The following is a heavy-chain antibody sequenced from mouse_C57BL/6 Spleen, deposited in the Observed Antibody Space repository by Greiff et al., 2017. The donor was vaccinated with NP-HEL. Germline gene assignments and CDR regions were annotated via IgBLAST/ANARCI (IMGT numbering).Heavy chain of an antibody. CDR2: IDPETGGT. CDR3: TRWRLLYAMDY. Sequence: VQLQQSGAELVRPGASVTLSCKASGYTFTDYEMHWVKQTPVHGLEWIGAIDPETGGTAYNQKFKGKAILTADKSSSTAYMELRSLTSEDSAVYYCTRWRLLYAMDYWGQGTSVTVSS. D-gene: IGHD3-2*02. CDR1: GYTFTDYE. V-gene: IGHV1-15*01. J-gene: IGHJ4*01.